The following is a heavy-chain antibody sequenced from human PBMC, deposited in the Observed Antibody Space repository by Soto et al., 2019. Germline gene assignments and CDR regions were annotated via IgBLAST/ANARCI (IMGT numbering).Heavy chain of an antibody. V-gene: IGHV3-72*01. CDR1: GFIFSDHY. D-gene: IGHD2-2*01. CDR3: VKIYCNGPSCALHYYYMDV. CDR2: VRNKANGYST. Sequence: EVQLVESGGGLVQPGGSLRLSCAASGFIFSDHYMDWVRQAPGKGLAWVGRVRNKANGYSTEYAASVKGRFTISRDDSKNSLYLQMNSLKTQDTAVYYCVKIYCNGPSCALHYYYMDVWGKGATVTVSS. J-gene: IGHJ6*03.